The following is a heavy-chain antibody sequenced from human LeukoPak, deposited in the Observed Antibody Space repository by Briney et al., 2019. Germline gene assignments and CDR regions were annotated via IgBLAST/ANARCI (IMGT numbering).Heavy chain of an antibody. Sequence: SQTLSLTCTVSGGSISSGDYYWSWIRQPPGKGLEWIAYMYYSGSTYYNPSLKSRVAMSADTSKNQLSLKLSSVTAADTAVYYCARPYYYDSRIDPWGQGILVTVSS. D-gene: IGHD3-22*01. V-gene: IGHV4-30-4*01. CDR1: GGSISSGDYY. CDR2: MYYSGST. J-gene: IGHJ5*02. CDR3: ARPYYYDSRIDP.